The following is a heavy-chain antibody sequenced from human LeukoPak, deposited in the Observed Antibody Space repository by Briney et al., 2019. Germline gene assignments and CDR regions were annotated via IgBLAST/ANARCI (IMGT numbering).Heavy chain of an antibody. V-gene: IGHV4-59*01. CDR1: GASISSYY. D-gene: IGHD3-22*01. CDR2: IYYSGSI. CDR3: TTLYYYDTTGYYWRGFDY. J-gene: IGHJ4*02. Sequence: SETLSLTCTVSGASISSYYWSWIRQPPGKGLEWIGDIYYSGSIKYNPSLKSRVTMSVDTSKNQFSLKLSSVTAADTALYFCTTLYYYDTTGYYWRGFDYWGQGALVTVSS.